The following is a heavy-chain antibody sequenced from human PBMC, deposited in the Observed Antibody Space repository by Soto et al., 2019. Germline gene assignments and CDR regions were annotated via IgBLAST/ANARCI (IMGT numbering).Heavy chain of an antibody. V-gene: IGHV2-26*01. CDR2: IFSNDEK. J-gene: IGHJ6*02. CDR1: GFSLSNARMG. D-gene: IGHD6-19*01. Sequence: QVTLKESGPVLVKPTETLTLTCTVSGFSLSNARMGVSWIRQPPGKALEWLAHIFSNDEKSYSTSLKSRLTSPKDTSKSQVVLTMTNMDPVDTATYYCARIRQWLVPGTGYYGMDVWGQGTTVTVSS. CDR3: ARIRQWLVPGTGYYGMDV.